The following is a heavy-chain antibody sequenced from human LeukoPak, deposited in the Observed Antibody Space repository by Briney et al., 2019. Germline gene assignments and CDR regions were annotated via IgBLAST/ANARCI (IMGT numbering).Heavy chain of an antibody. CDR2: IGTAGDT. CDR3: ARAAAGTGFDY. V-gene: IGHV3-13*04. Sequence: GGSLRLSCAASGFTFSSYDMHWVRQATGKGLEWVSAIGTAGDTYYPGSVKGRFTISRENAKNSLYLQMNSLRAGDTAVYYCARAAAGTGFDYWGQGTLVTVSS. D-gene: IGHD6-13*01. CDR1: GFTFSSYD. J-gene: IGHJ4*02.